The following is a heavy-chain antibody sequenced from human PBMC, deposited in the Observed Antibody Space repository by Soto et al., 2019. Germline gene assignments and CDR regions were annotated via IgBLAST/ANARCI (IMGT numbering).Heavy chain of an antibody. CDR2: IAYDGRNK. V-gene: IGHV3-30*04. CDR3: EGELEHVCDY. J-gene: IGHJ4*02. D-gene: IGHD1-1*01. CDR1: GFTFSSYA. Sequence: QVQLVESGGGVVQPGRSLRLSCAASGFTFSSYAMHWVRQAPGKGLEWVAVIAYDGRNKYYADSVKGRFTISRDNSKNTLDLQMNSLRIEDTAVYYCEGELEHVCDYWGQGTLVTVSS.